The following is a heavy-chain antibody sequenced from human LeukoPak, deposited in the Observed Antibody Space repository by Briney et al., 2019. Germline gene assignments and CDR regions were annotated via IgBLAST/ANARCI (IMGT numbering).Heavy chain of an antibody. CDR1: GGTFSSYA. V-gene: IGHV1-69*05. J-gene: IGHJ4*02. CDR2: IIPIFGTA. D-gene: IGHD2-8*02. CDR3: ARAGSRLTGNFDY. Sequence: VASVKVSCKASGGTFSSYAISWVRQAPGQGLEWMGGIIPIFGTANYAQKFQGRVTMTRDTSISTAYMELSRLRSDDTAVYYCARAGSRLTGNFDYWGQGTLVTVSS.